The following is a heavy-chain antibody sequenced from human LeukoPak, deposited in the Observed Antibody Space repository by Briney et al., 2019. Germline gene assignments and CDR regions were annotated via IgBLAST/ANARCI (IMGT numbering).Heavy chain of an antibody. CDR1: GFTFTSYS. V-gene: IGHV3-48*04. CDR2: ISTSSSTI. CDR3: ARDKYGDYSFDY. Sequence: PGGSLRLSCAASGFTFTSYSMNWVRQAPGKGLEWVSYISTSSSTIYYAGSVKGRFTISRDNAKNSLYLQMNGLRAEDTAVYYCARDKYGDYSFDYWGQGTLVTVSS. J-gene: IGHJ4*02. D-gene: IGHD4-17*01.